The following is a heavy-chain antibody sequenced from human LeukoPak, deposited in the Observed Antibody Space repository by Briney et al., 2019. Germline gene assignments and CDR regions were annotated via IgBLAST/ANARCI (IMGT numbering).Heavy chain of an antibody. CDR2: ISAYNGNT. CDR3: AREACAQPIYYYYYYGMDV. D-gene: IGHD1-14*01. J-gene: IGHJ6*02. Sequence: ASVKVSCKASGYTFTSYGISWVRQAPGQGLEWMGWISAYNGNTNYAQKLQGRVTMTTDTSTSTAYMELRSLRSDDTAVYYCAREACAQPIYYYYYYGMDVWGQGTTVTVSS. V-gene: IGHV1-18*01. CDR1: GYTFTSYG.